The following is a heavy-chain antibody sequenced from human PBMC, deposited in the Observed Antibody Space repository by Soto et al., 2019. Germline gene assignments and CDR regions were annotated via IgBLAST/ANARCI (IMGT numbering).Heavy chain of an antibody. CDR3: ARRIVVVVAATPEVYAFDI. V-gene: IGHV5-51*01. D-gene: IGHD2-15*01. CDR1: GYSFTSYW. J-gene: IGHJ3*02. Sequence: GESLKISCKGSGYSFTSYWIGWVRQMPGKGLEWMGIIYPGDSDTRYSPSFQGQVTISADKSISTAYLQWSSLKASDTAMYYCARRIVVVVAATPEVYAFDIWGQGTMVTVSS. CDR2: IYPGDSDT.